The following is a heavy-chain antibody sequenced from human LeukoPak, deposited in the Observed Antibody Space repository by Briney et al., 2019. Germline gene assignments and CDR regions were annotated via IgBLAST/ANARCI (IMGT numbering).Heavy chain of an antibody. V-gene: IGHV4-59*01. CDR2: IYYSGST. Sequence: PSETLSLTCTVSGGSISSYYWSWIRQPPGKGLEWIGYIYYSGSTNYNPSLKSRVTISVDTSKNQFSLKLSSVTAADTAVYYCARDLYSSSNAGWFDPWGQGTLVTVSS. D-gene: IGHD6-6*01. CDR3: ARDLYSSSNAGWFDP. J-gene: IGHJ5*02. CDR1: GGSISSYY.